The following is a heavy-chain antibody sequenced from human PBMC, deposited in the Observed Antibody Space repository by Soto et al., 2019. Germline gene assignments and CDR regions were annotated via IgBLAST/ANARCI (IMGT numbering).Heavy chain of an antibody. J-gene: IGHJ6*02. CDR2: INSGSSTT. CDR1: GFTFSSSN. Sequence: GGSLRLSCAASGFTFSSSNMNWVRQAPGKGLEWISYINSGSSTTYYVDSVKGRFTISRDNAKNSLYLQMNSLRDEDTAVYYCARDGIEMAIPNYYGMDVWGQGTTVTVSS. CDR3: ARDGIEMAIPNYYGMDV. D-gene: IGHD2-2*02. V-gene: IGHV3-48*02.